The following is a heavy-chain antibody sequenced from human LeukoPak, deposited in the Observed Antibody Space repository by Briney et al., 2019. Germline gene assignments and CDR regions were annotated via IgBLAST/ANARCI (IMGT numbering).Heavy chain of an antibody. V-gene: IGHV4-39*07. Sequence: SETLSLTCTVSGGSISSSSYYWGWIRQPPGKGLEWIGSIYYSGSTYYNPSLKSRVTISVDTSKNQFSLKLSSVTAADTAVYYCARDKRHVVVPAAMGYNWFDPWGQGTLVTVSS. D-gene: IGHD2-2*01. CDR3: ARDKRHVVVPAAMGYNWFDP. CDR2: IYYSGST. CDR1: GGSISSSSYY. J-gene: IGHJ5*02.